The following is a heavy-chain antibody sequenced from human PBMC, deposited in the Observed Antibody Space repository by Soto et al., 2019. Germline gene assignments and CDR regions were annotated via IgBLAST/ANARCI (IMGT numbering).Heavy chain of an antibody. V-gene: IGHV1-69*13. J-gene: IGHJ3*02. Sequence: GASVKVSCKASGGTFSSYAISWVRQAPGQGLEWMGGIIPIFGTANYAQKFQGRVTITADESTSTAYMELSSLRSEDTAVYYCARGRTRIAAAGTSLDVVPSLAFDIWGQGTMVTVSS. CDR1: GGTFSSYA. D-gene: IGHD6-13*01. CDR3: ARGRTRIAAAGTSLDVVPSLAFDI. CDR2: IIPIFGTA.